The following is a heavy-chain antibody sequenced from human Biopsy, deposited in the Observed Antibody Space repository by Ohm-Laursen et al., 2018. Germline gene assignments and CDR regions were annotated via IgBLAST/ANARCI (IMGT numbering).Heavy chain of an antibody. CDR1: GGTFKTEG. V-gene: IGHV1-69*04. CDR3: AADADGYYTEFDY. D-gene: IGHD3-3*01. CDR2: IVPILGHL. J-gene: IGHJ4*02. Sequence: ASVKVSCKASGGTFKTEGIIWARQAPGQGLEWVGRIVPILGHLNYAQRFQGRVSITADKSTSYVYMELSRLTSGDTAVYYCAADADGYYTEFDYWGPGTLVTVSS.